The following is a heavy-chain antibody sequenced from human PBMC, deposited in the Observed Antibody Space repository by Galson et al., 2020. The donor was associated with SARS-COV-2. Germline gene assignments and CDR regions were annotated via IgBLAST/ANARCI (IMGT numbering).Heavy chain of an antibody. V-gene: IGHV1-18*01. Sequence: ASVKVSCKASGYTFTNYGITWVRQAPGQGLEWVGWISAYNDNTNYAQKLQGRVTMTTDTSTSTAYMGLRSLRSDDTAVYYCARWAFGGGIVISWCDPWGQGTLVTVSS. CDR1: GYTFTNYG. CDR2: ISAYNDNT. CDR3: ARWAFGGGIVISWCDP. J-gene: IGHJ5*02. D-gene: IGHD3-16*02.